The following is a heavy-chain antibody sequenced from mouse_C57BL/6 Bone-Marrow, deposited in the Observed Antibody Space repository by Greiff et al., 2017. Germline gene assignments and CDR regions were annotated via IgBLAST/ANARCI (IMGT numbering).Heavy chain of an antibody. Sequence: VQLQQSGPELVKPGASVKISCKASGYSFTGYFMNWVKQSHGKSLEWIGRINPYNGDTFYNQKFKGKATLTVDKYSSTAHFAPLSLTSEDFAVYYCARGRYYYCSYYFDYWFQGTTLTVSS. CDR3: ARGRYYYCSYYFDY. CDR2: INPYNGDT. CDR1: GYSFTGYF. V-gene: IGHV1-37*01. J-gene: IGHJ2*01. D-gene: IGHD1-1*01.